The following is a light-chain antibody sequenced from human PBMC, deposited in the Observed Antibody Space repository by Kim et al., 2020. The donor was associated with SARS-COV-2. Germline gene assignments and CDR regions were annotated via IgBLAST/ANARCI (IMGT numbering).Light chain of an antibody. V-gene: IGLV1-36*01. J-gene: IGLJ3*02. CDR3: AAWDDRLNGPV. Sequence: RQRVTISGSGSSSNIGNNAVNWYQRLPGKAPKLLIYSDDLLPSGVSDRFSGSKSGTSASLAISGLQSEDEADYYCAAWDDRLNGPVFGGGTQLTVL. CDR2: SDD. CDR1: SSNIGNNA.